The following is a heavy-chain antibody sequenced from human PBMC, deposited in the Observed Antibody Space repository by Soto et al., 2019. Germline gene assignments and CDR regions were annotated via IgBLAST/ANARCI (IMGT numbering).Heavy chain of an antibody. Sequence: QVQLVQSGAEVKRPGASVKVSCKASGYTFLHYDVAWVRRAPGQGLEWMGWISISKGKTYYQQSLQGRVTMTTDTATTTAYMEVRSGICDDTAVYDCARKGYIGNFGLDGWGQGTTVTVSS. V-gene: IGHV1-18*01. CDR3: ARKGYIGNFGLDG. CDR1: GYTFLHYD. J-gene: IGHJ6*02. CDR2: ISISKGKT. D-gene: IGHD5-12*01.